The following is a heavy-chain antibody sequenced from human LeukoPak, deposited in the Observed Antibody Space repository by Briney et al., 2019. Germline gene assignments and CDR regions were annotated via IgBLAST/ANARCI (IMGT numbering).Heavy chain of an antibody. CDR3: ARGVYCGGDCRYYFDY. D-gene: IGHD2-21*02. CDR2: IYYSGST. J-gene: IGHJ4*02. CDR1: GGTISSYY. V-gene: IGHV4-59*01. Sequence: SETLSLTCTASGGTISSYYWSWIRQPPGKGLEWIGYIYYSGSTNYNASLKSRVTISVDTSKNQFSLKLSSVTAADTAVYYCARGVYCGGDCRYYFDYWGQGTLVTVSS.